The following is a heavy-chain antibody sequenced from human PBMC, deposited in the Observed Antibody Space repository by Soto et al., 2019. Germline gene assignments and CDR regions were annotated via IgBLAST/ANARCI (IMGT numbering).Heavy chain of an antibody. CDR2: INPSGGGT. CDR3: ERAHQYGSAGYYYNF. J-gene: IGHJ4*02. Sequence: QVHLVQSGDEVKRPGVSVKVSCKASGYTFRNDYMHWVRQVPGHGLEWLGIINPSGGGTTYAQRCRGRLTGTRYTSTSTVYMELSRLRSDDTAIYFCERAHQYGSAGYYYNFWVQGTLVTVSS. D-gene: IGHD3-10*01. V-gene: IGHV1-46*01. CDR1: GYTFRNDY.